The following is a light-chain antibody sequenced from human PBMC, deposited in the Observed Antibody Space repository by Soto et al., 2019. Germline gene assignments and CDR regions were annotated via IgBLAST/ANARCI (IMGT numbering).Light chain of an antibody. CDR2: GAS. Sequence: DIQMTQSPSTLTASVGDRVTITCRASHSIARWLAWYQQKPGNAPKVLISGASNLESGVPSRFSGSGFGTQFTLTISSLQPDDLATYFCQQYDTYWTFGQGTKVEI. CDR3: QQYDTYWT. V-gene: IGKV1-5*01. CDR1: HSIARW. J-gene: IGKJ1*01.